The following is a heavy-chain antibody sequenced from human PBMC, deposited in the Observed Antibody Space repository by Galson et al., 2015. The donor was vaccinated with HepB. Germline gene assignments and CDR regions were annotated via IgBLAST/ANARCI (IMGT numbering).Heavy chain of an antibody. Sequence: TLSLTCAVSGGSISSGGYSWSWIRQPPGKGLEWIGYIYYSGSTYYNPSLKSRVTISEDTSKNQFSLKLSSVTAADTAVYYCARYGAGGHFDYWGQGTLVTVSS. CDR3: ARYGAGGHFDY. CDR1: GGSISSGGYS. J-gene: IGHJ4*02. V-gene: IGHV4-30-4*07. CDR2: IYYSGST. D-gene: IGHD3-10*01.